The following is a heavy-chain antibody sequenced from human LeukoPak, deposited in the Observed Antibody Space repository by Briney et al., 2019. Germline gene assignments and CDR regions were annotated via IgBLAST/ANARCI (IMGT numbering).Heavy chain of an antibody. CDR1: GYTFTSYG. CDR2: ISAYNGNT. CDR3: ARDLVRGTYYYYYGMDV. J-gene: IGHJ6*02. V-gene: IGHV1-18*01. Sequence: ASVTVSCMASGYTFTSYGISWVRQAPGQGLEWMGWISAYNGNTNYAQKLQGRVTMTTDTSTSTAYMELRSLRSDDTAVYYCARDLVRGTYYYYYGMDVWGQGTTVTVSS. D-gene: IGHD3-10*01.